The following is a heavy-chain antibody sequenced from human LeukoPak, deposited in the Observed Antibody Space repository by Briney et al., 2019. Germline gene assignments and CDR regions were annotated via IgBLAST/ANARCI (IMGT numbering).Heavy chain of an antibody. V-gene: IGHV1-69*13. CDR3: ARIWAMVRGVTNYYYYGMDV. J-gene: IGHJ6*02. CDR2: IIPIFGTA. Sequence: SVKVSRKASGGTFSSYAISWVRQAPGQGLEWMGGIIPIFGTANYAQKFQGRVTITADESTSTAYMELSSLRSEDTAVYYCARIWAMVRGVTNYYYYGMDVWGQGTTVTVSS. D-gene: IGHD3-10*01. CDR1: GGTFSSYA.